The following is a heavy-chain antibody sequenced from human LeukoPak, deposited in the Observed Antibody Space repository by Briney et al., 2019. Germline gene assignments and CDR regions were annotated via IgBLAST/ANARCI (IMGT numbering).Heavy chain of an antibody. D-gene: IGHD2-15*01. CDR2: ISGSGGST. V-gene: IGHV3-23*01. CDR3: AKHGSWNFDY. CDR1: GFTFSSYG. Sequence: GGSLRLSCAASGFTFSSYGMSWVRQAPGKGLEWVSAISGSGGSTYYADSVKGRFTISRDNTKNSLYLQMNSLRAEDTAVYYCAKHGSWNFDYWGQGTLVTVSS. J-gene: IGHJ4*02.